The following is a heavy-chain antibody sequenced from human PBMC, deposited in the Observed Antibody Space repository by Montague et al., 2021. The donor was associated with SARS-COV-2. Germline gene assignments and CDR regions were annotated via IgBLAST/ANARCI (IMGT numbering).Heavy chain of an antibody. D-gene: IGHD3-3*01. V-gene: IGHV3-23*03. J-gene: IGHJ3*02. CDR3: AKDVAIKHDFWSGYRYDAFDI. Sequence: SLRISCAASGFTFSSYAMNWVRQAPGKGLEWDSVIYSGGSSTYYADSVKGRFTISRDNSKNTLYLQMNSLRAEDTAVYYCAKDVAIKHDFWSGYRYDAFDIWGQGTMVTVSS. CDR2: IYSGGSST. CDR1: GFTFSSYA.